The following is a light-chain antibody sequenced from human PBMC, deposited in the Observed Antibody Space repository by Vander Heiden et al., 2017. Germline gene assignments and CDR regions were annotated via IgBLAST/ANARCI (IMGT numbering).Light chain of an antibody. V-gene: IGLV2-14*01. Sequence: QSALTQPASVSGSPGQSCTLSCTGTSSDVGGYNYVSWYQQHPGKALKLMIYEVSNRPSGVSNRFSGSKSGNTASLTISGLQAEDEADYYCSSYTSSSNRVFGGGTKLTVL. CDR2: EVS. CDR1: SSDVGGYNY. J-gene: IGLJ3*02. CDR3: SSYTSSSNRV.